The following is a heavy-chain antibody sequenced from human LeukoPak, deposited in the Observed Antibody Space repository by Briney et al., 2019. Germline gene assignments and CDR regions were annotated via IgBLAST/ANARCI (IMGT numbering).Heavy chain of an antibody. CDR3: ATSTYYSASGSPFDY. CDR1: GGSISSYY. D-gene: IGHD3-10*01. J-gene: IGHJ4*02. Sequence: PSETLSLTCTVSGGSISSYYWSWIRQPPGKGLEWIGYIYYSGSTNYNPSLRSRVTISIDTSKNQLSLKLSSVTAADTAVYYCATSTYYSASGSPFDYWGQGTLVTVSS. CDR2: IYYSGST. V-gene: IGHV4-59*12.